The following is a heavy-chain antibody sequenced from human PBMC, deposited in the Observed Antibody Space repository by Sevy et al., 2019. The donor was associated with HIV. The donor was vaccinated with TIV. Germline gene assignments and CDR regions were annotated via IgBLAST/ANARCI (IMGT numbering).Heavy chain of an antibody. V-gene: IGHV3-15*01. CDR3: AAGVGASDFYY. CDR1: GFTFNKAW. J-gene: IGHJ4*02. CDR2: IKSKTDGATR. D-gene: IGHD1-26*01. Sequence: GGSLRLSCVASGFTFNKAWMSWVRQAPGKGLEWVGRIKSKTDGATRDLAAPVKGRIIISRDDSKNTLYLQISNLKIEDTGVYFCAAGVGASDFYYWGQGTLVTVSS.